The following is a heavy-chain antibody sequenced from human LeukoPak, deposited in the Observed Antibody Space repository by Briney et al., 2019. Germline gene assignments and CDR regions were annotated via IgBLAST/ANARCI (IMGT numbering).Heavy chain of an antibody. J-gene: IGHJ4*02. V-gene: IGHV3-73*01. CDR1: GFTFSASG. Sequence: GGSLRLSCAASGFTFSASGIHWVRQASGKGLEWVGHIRTRANNYATAYAASVKGRFTISRDDSKNTADLQMNSLKTEDTAVSYCTRQGPNINADFDFWGQGTLVTVSS. CDR2: IRTRANNYAT. CDR3: TRQGPNINADFDF. D-gene: IGHD2-8*01.